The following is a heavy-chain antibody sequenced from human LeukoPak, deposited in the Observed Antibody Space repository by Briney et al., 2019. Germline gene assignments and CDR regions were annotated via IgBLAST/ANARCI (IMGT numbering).Heavy chain of an antibody. D-gene: IGHD5-12*01. J-gene: IGHJ4*02. CDR3: ARAPDSDSGYDYFDY. Sequence: GESLKVSCKGSGYTFTNHWISWVRQMPGKGLEWMGKIDPSDSYTNYSPSFQGHVTISADKSISTAYLQWSSLKASDTAMYYCARAPDSDSGYDYFDYWGQGTLVTVSS. CDR2: IDPSDSYT. V-gene: IGHV5-10-1*01. CDR1: GYTFTNHW.